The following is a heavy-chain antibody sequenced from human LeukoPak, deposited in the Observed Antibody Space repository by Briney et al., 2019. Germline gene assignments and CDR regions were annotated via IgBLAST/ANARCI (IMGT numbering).Heavy chain of an antibody. CDR3: AKALPPAVPHHLYYYYYMDV. D-gene: IGHD4-17*01. V-gene: IGHV3-23*01. J-gene: IGHJ6*03. Sequence: GGSLRLSCAASGFTFSSYAMSWVRQAPGKGLEWVSAISGSGGSTYYADSVKGRFTISRDNSKNTLYLQMNSLRAEDTAVYYCAKALPPAVPHHLYYYYYMDVWGKGTTVTVSS. CDR1: GFTFSSYA. CDR2: ISGSGGST.